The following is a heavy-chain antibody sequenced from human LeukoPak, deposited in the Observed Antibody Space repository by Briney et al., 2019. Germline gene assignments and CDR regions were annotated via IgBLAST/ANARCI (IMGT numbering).Heavy chain of an antibody. Sequence: GASVKVSCKASGGTFSSYAISWVRQAPGQGLEWMGRIIPILGIANYAQKFQGRVTNTADKSTSTAYMELSSLRSEDTAVYYCARDGAYGSGTPGGDYWGQGTLVTVSS. CDR2: IIPILGIA. V-gene: IGHV1-69*04. J-gene: IGHJ4*02. D-gene: IGHD3-10*01. CDR1: GGTFSSYA. CDR3: ARDGAYGSGTPGGDY.